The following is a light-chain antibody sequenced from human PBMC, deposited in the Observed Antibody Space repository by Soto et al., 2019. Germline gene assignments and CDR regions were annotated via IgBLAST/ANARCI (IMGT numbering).Light chain of an antibody. Sequence: EIVLTQSPATLSLSPGERVTLSCRASQSVSSYFAWYQQKPGLAPRLLIYDASTRAAGIPARFSGSGSGTDFTLTISSLVPDDFAVYYCQQRRDWPLTFGGGTKVEIK. J-gene: IGKJ4*01. CDR3: QQRRDWPLT. CDR1: QSVSSY. CDR2: DAS. V-gene: IGKV3-11*01.